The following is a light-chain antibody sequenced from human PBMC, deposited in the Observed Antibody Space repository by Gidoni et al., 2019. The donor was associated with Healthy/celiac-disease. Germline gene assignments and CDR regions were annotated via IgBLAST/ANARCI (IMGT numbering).Light chain of an antibody. Sequence: DIQLTQSPSFLSASVGDRVTFTSRASQGISSYLVWYQQKPGKAPKLLIYAASTLQSGVPSRFSGSGSGTEFTLTISSLQPEDFATYYCQQLNSYPLFGGGTKVEIK. V-gene: IGKV1-9*01. CDR2: AAS. J-gene: IGKJ4*01. CDR3: QQLNSYPL. CDR1: QGISSY.